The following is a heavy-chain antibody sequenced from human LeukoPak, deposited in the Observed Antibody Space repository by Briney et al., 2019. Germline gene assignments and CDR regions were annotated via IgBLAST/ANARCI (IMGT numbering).Heavy chain of an antibody. D-gene: IGHD2-8*01. J-gene: IGHJ4*02. CDR1: GFTVSSNY. V-gene: IGHV3-66*01. CDR3: ASGTSRARCFDY. Sequence: GGSLSLSCAASGFTVSSNYMNWVRQAPGKGLEWVSVIYSGGTTYYADSVKGRFTISRDNSKNTLYLQMNSLRAEDTAVYYCASGTSRARCFDYWGQGTLVTVSS. CDR2: IYSGGTT.